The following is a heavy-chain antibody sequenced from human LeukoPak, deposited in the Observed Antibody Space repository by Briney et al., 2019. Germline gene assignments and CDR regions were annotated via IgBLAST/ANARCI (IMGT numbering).Heavy chain of an antibody. CDR2: IYYSGTT. Sequence: SETLSLTCSVSGGSINSNSHHWDWIRQAPGKGLEWIGNIYYSGTTSYNPSLKSRVTISVDTSKNQFSLRLSSVTAADTAVYYCARRGDILTDFAFDYWGQGTLVTVSS. J-gene: IGHJ4*02. V-gene: IGHV4-39*01. CDR3: ARRGDILTDFAFDY. D-gene: IGHD3-9*01. CDR1: GGSINSNSHH.